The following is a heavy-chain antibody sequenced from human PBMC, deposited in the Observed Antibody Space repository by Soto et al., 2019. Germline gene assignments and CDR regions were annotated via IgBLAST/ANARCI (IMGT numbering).Heavy chain of an antibody. D-gene: IGHD2-2*01. Sequence: EVQLLESGGGLVQPGGSLRLSCVGSGFTFINYAMNWVRQTPGKGLEWVSGISGGGDRTFDADSVKGRFTISRDNSKNTVTLQMNSLRADDTAADYCASKVLGSTSRPDWWYFDLWGRGTLVTVSS. CDR2: ISGGGDRT. CDR3: ASKVLGSTSRPDWWYFDL. V-gene: IGHV3-23*01. J-gene: IGHJ2*01. CDR1: GFTFINYA.